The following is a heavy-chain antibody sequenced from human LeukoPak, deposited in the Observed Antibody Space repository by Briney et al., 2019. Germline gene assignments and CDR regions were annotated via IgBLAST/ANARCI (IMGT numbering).Heavy chain of an antibody. D-gene: IGHD3-22*01. CDR3: ARVYDSSGHNDAFDI. Sequence: GASVKVSCKASGYTFTGYYMHWVRQAPGQGLEWMGGIIPMFHTANYAQKFLGRVTITADESTSTAYMELSSLRSEDTAVYYCARVYDSSGHNDAFDIWGQGTMVTVSS. CDR1: GYTFTGYY. CDR2: IIPMFHTA. J-gene: IGHJ3*02. V-gene: IGHV1-69*13.